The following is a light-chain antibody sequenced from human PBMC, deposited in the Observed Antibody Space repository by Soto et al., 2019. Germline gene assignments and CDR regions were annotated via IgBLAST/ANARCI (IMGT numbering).Light chain of an antibody. V-gene: IGKV3-20*01. CDR3: QQYGSSPRT. Sequence: EIVLTQSPGTLSLSPGERATLSCRASQSVSSNSLAWYQQRPGQAPRLLIYGASSRATGIPDRFSGSGSGTDRTLTISSLEPEDFAVYYCQQYGSSPRTFGQGTKVEIK. J-gene: IGKJ1*01. CDR1: QSVSSNS. CDR2: GAS.